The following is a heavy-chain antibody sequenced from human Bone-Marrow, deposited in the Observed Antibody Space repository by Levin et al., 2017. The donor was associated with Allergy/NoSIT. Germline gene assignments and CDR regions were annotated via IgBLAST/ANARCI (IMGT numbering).Heavy chain of an antibody. CDR1: GFTFSSYS. D-gene: IGHD3-9*01. Sequence: GESLKISCAASGFTFSSYSMNWVRQAPGKGLEWVSSISSSSSYIYYADSVKGRFTISRDNAKNSLYLQMNSLRAEDTAVYYCARRKEWSTKSGVYYDILTGYYSYDAFDIWGQGTMVTVSS. J-gene: IGHJ3*02. CDR2: ISSSSSYI. CDR3: ARRKEWSTKSGVYYDILTGYYSYDAFDI. V-gene: IGHV3-21*01.